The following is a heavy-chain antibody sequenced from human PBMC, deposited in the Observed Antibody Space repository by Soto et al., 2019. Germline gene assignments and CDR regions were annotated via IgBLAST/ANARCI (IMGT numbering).Heavy chain of an antibody. CDR1: GYTFTSYG. Sequence: GASVKVSCKASGYTFTSYGISWVRQAPGQGLEWMGWISAYNGNTNYAQKLQGRVTMTTDTSTSTAYMELRSLRSDDTAVYYCARDFYDEFWSGYGSGNWFYSWGQGTLVTVSS. J-gene: IGHJ5*01. CDR3: ARDFYDEFWSGYGSGNWFYS. D-gene: IGHD3-3*01. CDR2: ISAYNGNT. V-gene: IGHV1-18*01.